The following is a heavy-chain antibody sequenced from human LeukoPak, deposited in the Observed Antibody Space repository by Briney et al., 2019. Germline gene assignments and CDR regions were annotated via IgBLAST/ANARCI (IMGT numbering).Heavy chain of an antibody. CDR2: ISSSSSTI. J-gene: IGHJ4*02. D-gene: IGHD6-19*01. CDR1: GFTFSSNS. Sequence: PGGPLRLSCSASGFTFSSNSMNCGLWTPGKGLEWFSYISSSSSTIYYADSVKGRFTISRDNAKNSLYLQMNSLRDEDTAVYYCATAVAAFFDYWGQGTLVAVSS. CDR3: ATAVAAFFDY. V-gene: IGHV3-48*02.